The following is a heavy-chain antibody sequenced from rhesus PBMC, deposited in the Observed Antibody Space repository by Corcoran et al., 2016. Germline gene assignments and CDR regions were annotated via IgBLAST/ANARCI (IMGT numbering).Heavy chain of an antibody. CDR2: ISGGNHST. CDR1: GVSISSRNW. D-gene: IGHD6-31*01. V-gene: IGHV4-65*02. J-gene: IGHJ4*01. CDR3: ARRAVAGYYFDY. Sequence: QVQLQESGPGLVKPSETLSLTCAVSGVSISSRNWWSWIRHPPGNGLEWIGYISGGNHSTYYNPSSNSRVTSSKETSKNQCSLKWSAVTAADTAVYYCARRAVAGYYFDYWGQGVLVTVSS.